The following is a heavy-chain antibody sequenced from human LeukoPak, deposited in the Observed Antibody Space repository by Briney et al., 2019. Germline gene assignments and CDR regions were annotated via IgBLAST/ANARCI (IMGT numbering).Heavy chain of an antibody. D-gene: IGHD3-9*01. CDR1: GFTFSSYA. CDR3: TRDLMDYDVSTGLHHYYMDV. Sequence: GGSLRLSCAASGFTFSSYAMSWVRQAPGKGLEWVSAISASGTNTYYADSVKGRFTISRDNSKNTLYLQMNTLRVEDTAVYYCTRDLMDYDVSTGLHHYYMDVWGQGTTVTVSS. J-gene: IGHJ6*02. V-gene: IGHV3-23*01. CDR2: ISASGTNT.